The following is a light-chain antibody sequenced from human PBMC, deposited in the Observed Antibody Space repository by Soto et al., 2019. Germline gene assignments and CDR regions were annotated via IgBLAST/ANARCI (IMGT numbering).Light chain of an antibody. J-gene: IGKJ2*01. CDR1: QRVSNSY. V-gene: IGKV3-20*01. Sequence: EIVLTQSPGTLSLFPGDRATLSCRASQRVSNSYLAWFQQKPGQAPRLLIYDASSRAAGVPDRVSGGGSGTYFTITISAQEPEDFALYFCQQYGRPPFAFGQGTRLEI. CDR3: QQYGRPPFA. CDR2: DAS.